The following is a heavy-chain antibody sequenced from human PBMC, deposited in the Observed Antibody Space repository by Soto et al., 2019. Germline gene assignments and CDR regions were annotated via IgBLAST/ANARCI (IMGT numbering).Heavy chain of an antibody. V-gene: IGHV4-59*01. J-gene: IGHJ4*02. D-gene: IGHD1-26*01. CDR2: IYYSGNA. Sequence: SETLSLTCTVSGGSISGYYWSWIRQPPGKGLEWIGYIYYSGNANYNPSLRSRITISVDTSKNQFSLNLNSVTAADTAVYYCAREYPVHSAYFDYWGQGILVTVSS. CDR1: GGSISGYY. CDR3: AREYPVHSAYFDY.